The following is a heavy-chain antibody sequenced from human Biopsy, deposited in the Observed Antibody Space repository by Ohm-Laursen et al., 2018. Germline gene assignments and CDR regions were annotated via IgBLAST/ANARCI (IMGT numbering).Heavy chain of an antibody. CDR3: AATSTLYYYYYAMDV. J-gene: IGHJ6*02. CDR1: GFTFSSSA. CDR2: IVVGSGHT. Sequence: SVKVSCKVSGFTFSSSAVQWVRQARGQRLEWIGWIVVGSGHTNYAQKFQERVTITRDMSTSTAYMELTSLRSEDTTVYYCAATSTLYYYYYAMDVWGQGTTITVSS. V-gene: IGHV1-58*01.